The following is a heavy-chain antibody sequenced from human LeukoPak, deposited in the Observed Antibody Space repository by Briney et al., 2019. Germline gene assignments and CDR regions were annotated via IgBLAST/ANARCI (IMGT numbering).Heavy chain of an antibody. CDR3: ARSRIRGVNPYYFDY. CDR2: INHSGST. J-gene: IGHJ4*02. D-gene: IGHD3-10*01. Sequence: PSETLSLTCAVYGGSFSGYYWSWIRQPPGKGLEWIGEINHSGSTNYNPSLKSRVTISVDTSKNQFSLKLSSVTAADTAVYYCARSRIRGVNPYYFDYWGQGTLVTVSS. CDR1: GGSFSGYY. V-gene: IGHV4-34*01.